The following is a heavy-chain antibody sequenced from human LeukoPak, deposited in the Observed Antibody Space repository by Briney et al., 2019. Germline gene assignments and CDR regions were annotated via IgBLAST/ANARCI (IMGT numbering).Heavy chain of an antibody. CDR3: AREGGPYRPLDY. J-gene: IGHJ4*02. Sequence: SETLSLTCGVSGGSITNTNYWTWVRQPPGKGLEWIGEVNLQGSTNYNPSLMGRVALSVDTSENHISLQLTSVTAADTAVYCAREGGPYRPLDYSGQGTLVTVSS. CDR2: VNLQGST. V-gene: IGHV4-4*02. CDR1: GGSITNTNY.